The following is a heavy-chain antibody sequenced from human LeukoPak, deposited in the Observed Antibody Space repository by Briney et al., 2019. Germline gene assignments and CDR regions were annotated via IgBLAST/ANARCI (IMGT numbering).Heavy chain of an antibody. V-gene: IGHV3-30-3*01. J-gene: IGHJ4*02. Sequence: GGSLRLSCAASGFTFSSYAMHWVRQAPGKGLEWVAVISYDGSNKYYADSVKGRFTISRDNSKNTLYLQMNSLRAEDTAVYYCARDLESSGWTDYWGQGTLVTVSS. CDR3: ARDLESSGWTDY. CDR2: ISYDGSNK. D-gene: IGHD6-19*01. CDR1: GFTFSSYA.